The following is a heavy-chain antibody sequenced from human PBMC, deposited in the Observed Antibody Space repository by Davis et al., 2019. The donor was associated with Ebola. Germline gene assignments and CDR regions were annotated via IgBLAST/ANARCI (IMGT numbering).Heavy chain of an antibody. CDR2: INPNSGGT. Sequence: AASVKVSCKASGYTFTGYYMYWVRQAPGQGLEWMGWINPNSGGTNYAQKFQGRVTMTRDTSISTAYMELSRVRSDDTAVYYCARVSAYYDSTGPVVYWGQGTLVTVSS. V-gene: IGHV1-2*02. D-gene: IGHD3-22*01. CDR1: GYTFTGYY. CDR3: ARVSAYYDSTGPVVY. J-gene: IGHJ4*02.